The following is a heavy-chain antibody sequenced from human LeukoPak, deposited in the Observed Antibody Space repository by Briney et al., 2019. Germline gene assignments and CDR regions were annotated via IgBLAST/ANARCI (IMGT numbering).Heavy chain of an antibody. CDR2: IYYGGST. Sequence: SETLSLTCTVSGYSVSSGYYWGWIRQPPGKGLEWIGYIYYGGSTNYNPSLKSRVTISVDTSKNQFSLKLSSVTAADTAVYYCARETTRWFDPWGQGTLVTVSS. J-gene: IGHJ5*02. V-gene: IGHV4-38-2*02. D-gene: IGHD1-1*01. CDR3: ARETTRWFDP. CDR1: GYSVSSGYY.